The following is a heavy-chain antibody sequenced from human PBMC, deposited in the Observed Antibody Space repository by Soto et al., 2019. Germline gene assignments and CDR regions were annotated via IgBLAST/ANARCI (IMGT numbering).Heavy chain of an antibody. J-gene: IGHJ4*02. CDR2: IYYSGST. Sequence: LSLTCTVSGGSISSGDYYWSWIRQPPGKGLEWIGYIYYSGSTYCNPSLKSRVTISVDTSKNQFSLKLSSVTAADTAVYYCGRLAGTAALDYWGQGTLVTVSS. D-gene: IGHD6-13*01. CDR1: GGSISSGDYY. CDR3: GRLAGTAALDY. V-gene: IGHV4-30-4*01.